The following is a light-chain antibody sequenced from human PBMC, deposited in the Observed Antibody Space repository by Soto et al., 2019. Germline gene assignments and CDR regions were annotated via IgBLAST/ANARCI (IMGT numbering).Light chain of an antibody. CDR2: DAS. CDR1: QSVSRY. Sequence: EIVLTQSPATLSLSPGERATLSCRASQSVSRYLAWYQQKPGQAPRLLINDASNMATGIPARFSGSGSGTDFTLTISSLEPEDLAVYYCQQRSDWPITFSGGTKVEIK. J-gene: IGKJ4*01. CDR3: QQRSDWPIT. V-gene: IGKV3-11*01.